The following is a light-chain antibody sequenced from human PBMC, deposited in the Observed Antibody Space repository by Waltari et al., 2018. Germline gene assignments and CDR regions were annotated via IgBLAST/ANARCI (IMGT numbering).Light chain of an antibody. CDR1: QSVLDTSSNRNC. CDR2: WAS. V-gene: IGKV4-1*01. CDR3: QQCYSTPYS. Sequence: DIVMTQSPDSLPVSLGERATINCKSSQSVLDTSSNRNCLAWYRQKPGRPPKLLIYWASTREAGVPDRISGSGSGTDFTLTISSLQAEDVAVYFCQQCYSTPYSFGQGTKLEIK. J-gene: IGKJ2*03.